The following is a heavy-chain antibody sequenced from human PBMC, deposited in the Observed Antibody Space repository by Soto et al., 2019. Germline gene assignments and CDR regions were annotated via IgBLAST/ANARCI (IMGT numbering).Heavy chain of an antibody. V-gene: IGHV4-59*08. J-gene: IGHJ6*02. CDR2: IYYSGST. Sequence: ETLSLTCTVSGGSISSYYWSWIRQPPGKGLEWIGYIYYSGSTNYNPSLKSRVTISVDTSKNQFSLKLSSVTAADTAVYYCARQTIYGSGSYYYYYYYGMDVWGQGTTVTVSS. D-gene: IGHD3-10*01. CDR3: ARQTIYGSGSYYYYYYYGMDV. CDR1: GGSISSYY.